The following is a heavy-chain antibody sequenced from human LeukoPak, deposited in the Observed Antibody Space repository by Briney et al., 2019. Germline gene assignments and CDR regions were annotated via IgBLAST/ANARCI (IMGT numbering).Heavy chain of an antibody. CDR1: GVSISPYY. CDR2: IHTSGSN. CDR3: ARLSAAVHLGAFDL. D-gene: IGHD3-3*01. V-gene: IGHV4-4*09. Sequence: SENLSLTCAVSGVSISPYYWAWIRQPPGKGLEWIGYIHTSGSNNQYPSLKSRVTISVDKSENHFSLRLTSVTAADTAVYYCARLSAAVHLGAFDLWGQGTMVTVSS. J-gene: IGHJ3*01.